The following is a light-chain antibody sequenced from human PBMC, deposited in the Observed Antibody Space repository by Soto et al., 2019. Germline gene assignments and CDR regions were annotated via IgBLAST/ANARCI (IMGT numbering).Light chain of an antibody. CDR1: SGSVSTTSY. CDR2: TTN. Sequence: QTVVTQEPSFSVSPGGTVTLTCGLSSGSVSTTSYPSWYQQTPGQAPRMLIYTTNTRSSGVPDRFSGSILGNKAALTITGAQADDESDYYCVLYVDGGNWVFGGGTKVTVL. CDR3: VLYVDGGNWV. J-gene: IGLJ2*01. V-gene: IGLV8-61*01.